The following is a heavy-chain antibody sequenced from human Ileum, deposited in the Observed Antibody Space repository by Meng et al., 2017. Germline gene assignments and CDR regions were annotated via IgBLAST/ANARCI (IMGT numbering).Heavy chain of an antibody. Sequence: QVQLQESGPSLVGPSETLSLACTVSGGSVSSGSYYWSWIRQPPGKGLEWIGHIYYSGSTNYNPSLKSRVTISVDMSKNQFSLKLNSVTAADTAIYFCARSSTSPASYFFDYWGQGTLVTVSS. CDR3: ARSSTSPASYFFDY. CDR2: IYYSGST. D-gene: IGHD6-6*01. CDR1: GGSVSSGSYY. J-gene: IGHJ4*02. V-gene: IGHV4-61*01.